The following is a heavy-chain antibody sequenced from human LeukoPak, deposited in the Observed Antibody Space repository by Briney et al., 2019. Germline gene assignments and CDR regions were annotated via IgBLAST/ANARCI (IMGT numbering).Heavy chain of an antibody. D-gene: IGHD3-10*01. CDR2: IYYSGST. V-gene: IGHV4-59*01. Sequence: SETLSLTCTVSGGSISSYYWSWIRQPPGKGLEWIGYIYYSGSTNYNPSLKSRVTISVDTSKNQFSLKLSSVTAADTAVYYCARHYGSGSYYGYSGQGTLVTVSS. CDR1: GGSISSYY. J-gene: IGHJ4*02. CDR3: ARHYGSGSYYGY.